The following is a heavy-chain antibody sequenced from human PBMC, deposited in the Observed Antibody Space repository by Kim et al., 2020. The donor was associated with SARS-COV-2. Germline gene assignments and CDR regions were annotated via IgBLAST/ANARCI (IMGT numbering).Heavy chain of an antibody. CDR3: ARGDLMYSSSWADDAFDI. J-gene: IGHJ3*02. Sequence: SVKVSCKASGGTFSSYAISWVRQAPGQGLQWMGGIIPIFGTANYAQKFQGRVTITADESTSTAYMELSSLRSEDTAVYYCARGDLMYSSSWADDAFDIWGQGTMVTVSS. CDR2: IIPIFGTA. CDR1: GGTFSSYA. V-gene: IGHV1-69*13. D-gene: IGHD6-13*01.